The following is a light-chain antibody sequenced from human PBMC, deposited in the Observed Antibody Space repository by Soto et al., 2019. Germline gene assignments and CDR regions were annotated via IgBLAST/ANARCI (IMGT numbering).Light chain of an antibody. CDR2: DSS. CDR3: QQLERYPST. Sequence: EIVLTQSPATLSLSPGERATLSCGASQSVNSYYLAWYQQKPGLAPRLLIYDSSSRATGVPDRFSGSGSGTDFTLTISSLQPEDFATYYCQQLERYPSTFGGGTKVDI. CDR1: QSVNSYY. V-gene: IGKV3D-20*01. J-gene: IGKJ4*01.